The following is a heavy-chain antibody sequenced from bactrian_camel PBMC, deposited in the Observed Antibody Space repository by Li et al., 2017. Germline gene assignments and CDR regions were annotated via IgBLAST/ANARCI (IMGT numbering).Heavy chain of an antibody. D-gene: IGHD6*01. CDR1: GRFTMSDSE. J-gene: IGHJ6*01. CDR2: ISPGDST. CDR3: EASVVAGC. V-gene: IGHV3S53*01. Sequence: HVQLVESGGGSVQAGESHRLSCTVSGRFTMSDSEMAWYRRAPGKECELVATISPGDSTDYADSVKGRFAVSQDKAKNTGYLQMNSLQPEDTAVYYCEASVVAGCWGQGTQVTVS.